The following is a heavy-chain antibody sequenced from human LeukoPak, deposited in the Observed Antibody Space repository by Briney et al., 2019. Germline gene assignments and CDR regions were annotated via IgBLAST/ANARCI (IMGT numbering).Heavy chain of an antibody. CDR1: GFSFSSYG. J-gene: IGHJ4*02. V-gene: IGHV3-30*03. CDR3: ARTLYGSGSYCDY. D-gene: IGHD3-10*01. Sequence: PGGCLRLSCAASGFSFSSYGIQWVRQARGRVLGWVAVITSDGSNTYYADSVKGRFTISRDNSKNTLYLQMNSLRAEDTAVYYCARTLYGSGSYCDYWGQRTLVTVCS. CDR2: ITSDGSNT.